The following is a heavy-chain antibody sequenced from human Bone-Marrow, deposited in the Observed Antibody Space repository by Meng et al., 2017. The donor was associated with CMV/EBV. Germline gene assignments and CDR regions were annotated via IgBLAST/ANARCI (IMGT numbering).Heavy chain of an antibody. V-gene: IGHV5-51*01. CDR2: IYPGDSDT. J-gene: IGHJ4*02. CDR3: ARRDSNWIPFDY. Sequence: GGSLRLSCKGSGYSFSSYWIGWVRQMPGKGLEWMGIIYPGDSDTRYSPSFQGQVTISADKSISTAYLQWSSLKASDTAMYYCARRDSNWIPFDYWGQGTLVTVSS. D-gene: IGHD1-1*01. CDR1: GYSFSSYW.